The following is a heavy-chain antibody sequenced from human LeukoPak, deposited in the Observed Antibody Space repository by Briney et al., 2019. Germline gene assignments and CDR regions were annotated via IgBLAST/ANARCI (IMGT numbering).Heavy chain of an antibody. CDR1: GYTFTSYG. CDR3: ARRIVAVQTFDY. J-gene: IGHJ4*02. V-gene: IGHV1-18*01. Sequence: GASVKVSCKASGYTFTSYGISWVRQAPGQGLEWMGWVSAYNGNTNYAQKLQGRVTMTTDKSTSTAYMELTSLTSDDTAVYYCARRIVAVQTFDYWGQGTLVTVSS. CDR2: VSAYNGNT. D-gene: IGHD5-12*01.